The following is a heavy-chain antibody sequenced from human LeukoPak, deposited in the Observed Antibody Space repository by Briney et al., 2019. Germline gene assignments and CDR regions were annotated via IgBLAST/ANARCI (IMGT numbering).Heavy chain of an antibody. CDR1: GFTFSSYA. CDR3: ARLLERSFDI. V-gene: IGHV3-64*01. D-gene: IGHD3-10*01. J-gene: IGHJ3*02. Sequence: RGSLRLSCAASGFTFSSYAMHWVRQAPGKGLECVSAINSNGGSTYYANSVRGRFTISRDNSKDTLYLQMGSLRAEDMAVYYCARLLERSFDIWGQGTMVTVSS. CDR2: INSNGGST.